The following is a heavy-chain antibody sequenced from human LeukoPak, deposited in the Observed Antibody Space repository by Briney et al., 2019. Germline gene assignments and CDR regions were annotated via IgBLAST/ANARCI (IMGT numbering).Heavy chain of an antibody. CDR2: INHSGST. CDR1: GGSFRGFY. J-gene: IGHJ4*02. CDR3: AGGLGDSSGYYSDY. D-gene: IGHD3-22*01. V-gene: IGHV4-34*01. Sequence: PSETLSLTCAVYGGSFRGFYWCWIRQPPGKGLEWMGEINHSGSTNYNPSLKSRVTISVDTSKNQFSLKLSSVTAADTAVYYCAGGLGDSSGYYSDYWGQGTLVTVSS.